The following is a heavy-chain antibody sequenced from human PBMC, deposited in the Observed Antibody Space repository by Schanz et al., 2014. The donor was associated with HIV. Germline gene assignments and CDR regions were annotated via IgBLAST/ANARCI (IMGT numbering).Heavy chain of an antibody. J-gene: IGHJ3*02. CDR3: AIRTPMISFGAFDI. CDR2: ISAGVGTA. D-gene: IGHD3-16*01. V-gene: IGHV3-23*04. Sequence: VLLVESGGGVVQPGRSLRLSCAASGFTFGIYGIHWVRQAPGKGLEWVSTISAGVGTASYADSVKGRFTISRDNSKKMLFLQMNRLRAEDTAVYYCAIRTPMISFGAFDIWGRGTMVTVSS. CDR1: GFTFGIYG.